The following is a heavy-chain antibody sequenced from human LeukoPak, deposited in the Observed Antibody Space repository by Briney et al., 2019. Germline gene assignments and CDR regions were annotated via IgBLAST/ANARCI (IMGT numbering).Heavy chain of an antibody. CDR2: ISYDGSNI. V-gene: IGHV3-30-3*01. CDR3: ARDGEWLRLLDF. CDR1: GFSFSNYA. J-gene: IGHJ4*02. Sequence: GRSLRLSCAASGFSFSNYAMHWVRQAPGKGREWVAVISYDGSNIYYADSVKGRFTISRDNSKNTLYLQMSSLRAEDTAVYYCARDGEWLRLLDFWGQGALVTVSS. D-gene: IGHD5-12*01.